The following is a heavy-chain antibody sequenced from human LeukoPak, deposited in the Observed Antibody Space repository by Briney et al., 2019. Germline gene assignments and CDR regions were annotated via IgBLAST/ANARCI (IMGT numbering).Heavy chain of an antibody. CDR3: ARRSWYLDY. V-gene: IGHV4-59*01. CDR2: IYNREST. CDR1: GDSMNTYY. D-gene: IGHD2-15*01. Sequence: ETLSLTCTVSGDSMNTYYWNWIRQPPGKGLEWIGYIYNRESTNYNPSLKSRVTISIDTSKNQFSLKLISVTPADTAVYYCARRSWYLDYWGQGTLVTVSS. J-gene: IGHJ4*02.